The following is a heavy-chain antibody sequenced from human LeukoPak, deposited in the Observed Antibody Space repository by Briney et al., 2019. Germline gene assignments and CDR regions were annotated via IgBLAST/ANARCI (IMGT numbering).Heavy chain of an antibody. CDR3: ARGGITISGVLVYHYSGLDV. CDR1: GFKFSSHW. CDR2: IKDDGSEK. J-gene: IGHJ6*02. D-gene: IGHD3-3*01. V-gene: IGHV3-7*01. Sequence: GGSLRLSCAGSGFKFSSHWMNWVRQAPGKGLEWVASIKDDGSEKHYVDSVNGRFTISRDNAKNSLYLQMSSLRGEDTAVYYCARGGITISGVLVYHYSGLDVWGQGTTVTVSS.